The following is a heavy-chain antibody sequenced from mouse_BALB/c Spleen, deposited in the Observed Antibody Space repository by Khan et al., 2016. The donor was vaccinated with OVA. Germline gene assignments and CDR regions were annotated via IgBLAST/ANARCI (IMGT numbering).Heavy chain of an antibody. CDR2: INTNTGEP. Sequence: QFQLVQSGPELKKPGETVKISCKASGYTFTNYGMNWVKQAPGKGLKWMGWINTNTGEPTYADEFKGRFAFSLETSASTAYLQINNLKNDDTATYFCARLITTLFDYWGQGTTLTVSS. J-gene: IGHJ2*01. CDR1: GYTFTNYG. CDR3: ARLITTLFDY. D-gene: IGHD1-2*01. V-gene: IGHV9-3*02.